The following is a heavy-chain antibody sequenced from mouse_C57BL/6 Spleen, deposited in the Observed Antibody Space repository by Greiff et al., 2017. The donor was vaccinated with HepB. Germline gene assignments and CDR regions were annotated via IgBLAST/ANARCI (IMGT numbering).Heavy chain of an antibody. CDR3: ATPMTTVVATYYAMDY. CDR2: IDPEDGET. V-gene: IGHV14-2*01. J-gene: IGHJ4*01. D-gene: IGHD1-1*01. Sequence: EVQLQQSGAELVKPGASVKLSCTASGFNIKDYYMHWVKQRTEQGLEWIGRIDPEDGETKYAPKFQGKATITADTSSNTAYLQLSSLTSEDTAVYYCATPMTTVVATYYAMDYWGQGTSVTVSS. CDR1: GFNIKDYY.